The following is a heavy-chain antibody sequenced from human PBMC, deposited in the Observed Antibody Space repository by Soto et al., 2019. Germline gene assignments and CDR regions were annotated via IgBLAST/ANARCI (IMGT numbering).Heavy chain of an antibody. CDR1: GFTFSSYA. J-gene: IGHJ6*02. Sequence: SLRLSCAASGFTFSSYAIHWVRQAPDKWLEWVTLISYDGSNKYYADSVKGRFTISRDNSQKTLYLQMNSLRAEDTAVYYCARQGMAARKYFYRYLHVWGQGTTVTVSS. CDR3: ARQGMAARKYFYRYLHV. V-gene: IGHV3-30-3*01. D-gene: IGHD6-6*01. CDR2: ISYDGSNK.